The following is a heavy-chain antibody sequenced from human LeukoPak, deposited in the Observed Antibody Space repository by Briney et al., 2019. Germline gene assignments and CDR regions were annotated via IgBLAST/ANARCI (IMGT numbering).Heavy chain of an antibody. CDR2: IIPIFGTA. V-gene: IGHV1-69*01. CDR3: ARGGLIYGDRNKYYYYGMDV. Sequence: GPSVKVSCKASGGTFSSYAISWVRQAPGQGLEWMGGIIPIFGTANYAQKFQGRVTITADESTGTAYMELSSLRSEDTAVYYCARGGLIYGDRNKYYYYGMDVWGQGTTVTVSS. CDR1: GGTFSSYA. J-gene: IGHJ6*02. D-gene: IGHD4-17*01.